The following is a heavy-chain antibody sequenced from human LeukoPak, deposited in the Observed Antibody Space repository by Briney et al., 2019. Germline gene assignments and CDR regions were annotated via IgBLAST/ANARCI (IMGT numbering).Heavy chain of an antibody. CDR3: ARGPLGSSSWYFLDPYFDY. J-gene: IGHJ4*02. V-gene: IGHV1-46*01. Sequence: ASVKVSCKASGYTFTSYYMHWVRQAPGQGLEWMGIINPSGGSTSYAQNFQGRVTMTRDTSTSTVYMELSSLRSEDTAAYYCARGPLGSSSWYFLDPYFDYWGQGTPVTVSS. CDR1: GYTFTSYY. CDR2: INPSGGST. D-gene: IGHD6-13*01.